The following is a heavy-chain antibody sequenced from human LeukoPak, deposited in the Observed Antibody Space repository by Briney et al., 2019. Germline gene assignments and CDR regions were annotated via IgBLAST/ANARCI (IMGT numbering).Heavy chain of an antibody. CDR2: IFYTGST. Sequence: SETLSLTCAVSGVSISTYYWSWIRQPPGKGLERIGYIFYTGSTNYNPSLNTRVTISVDTSKNQFSLNLNSVTAADTAVYYCARTSGQWLEYNWFDPWGQGTLVTVSS. J-gene: IGHJ5*02. CDR1: GVSISTYY. CDR3: ARTSGQWLEYNWFDP. D-gene: IGHD6-19*01. V-gene: IGHV4-59*01.